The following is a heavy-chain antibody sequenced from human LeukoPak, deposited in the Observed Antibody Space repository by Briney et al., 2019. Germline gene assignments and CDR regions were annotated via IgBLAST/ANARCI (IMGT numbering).Heavy chain of an antibody. V-gene: IGHV4-59*08. CDR3: ARHRTMTSGYDF. Sequence: SETLSLTCTVSGDSISPYYWSWIRQPPGKGLEWIGYTHYSGSTNYNPSLKSRVTISIDTSKNRISLKLSSVAAADTAVYYCARHRTMTSGYDFWGRGTLVAVSP. J-gene: IGHJ4*02. D-gene: IGHD5-12*01. CDR2: THYSGST. CDR1: GDSISPYY.